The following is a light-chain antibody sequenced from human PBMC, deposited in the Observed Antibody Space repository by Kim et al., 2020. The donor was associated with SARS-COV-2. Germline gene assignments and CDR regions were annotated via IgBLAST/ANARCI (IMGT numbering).Light chain of an antibody. Sequence: LGQTVGITCQGDSLRSYYATWYQQKPGQATVLVIYGKNNRPSGIPDRFSGSSSGNTASLTNTGAQAEDEADYYCNSRDSSGNRLVIFGGGTQLT. CDR1: SLRSYY. V-gene: IGLV3-19*01. CDR2: GKN. J-gene: IGLJ2*01. CDR3: NSRDSSGNRLVI.